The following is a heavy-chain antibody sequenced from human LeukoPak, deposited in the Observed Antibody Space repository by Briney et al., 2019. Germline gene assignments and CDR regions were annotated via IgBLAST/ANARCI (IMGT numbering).Heavy chain of an antibody. D-gene: IGHD3-10*01. Sequence: GGSLRLSCAASGFTFSGYGMHWVRQAPGKGLEWVAVISYDGSNKYHADSVKGRFTISRDNSKNTLYLQMNSPRAEDTAVYYCAKEEVYGSGSPLVNYWGQGTLVTVSS. J-gene: IGHJ4*02. CDR2: ISYDGSNK. V-gene: IGHV3-30*18. CDR1: GFTFSGYG. CDR3: AKEEVYGSGSPLVNY.